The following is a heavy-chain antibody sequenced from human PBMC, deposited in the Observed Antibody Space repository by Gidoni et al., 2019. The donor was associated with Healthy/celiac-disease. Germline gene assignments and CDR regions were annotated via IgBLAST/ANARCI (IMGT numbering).Heavy chain of an antibody. D-gene: IGHD2-2*01. CDR2: IIPICGTA. Sequence: SGAEVKKPGSSVKVSCKASGGTFSSYAISWVRQAPGQGLEWMGGIIPICGTANYAQKFQGRVTITADESTSTAYMELSSLRSEDTAVYYCASYPGYCSSTSCSFDYWGQGTLVTVSS. CDR1: GGTFSSYA. J-gene: IGHJ4*02. CDR3: ASYPGYCSSTSCSFDY. V-gene: IGHV1-69*01.